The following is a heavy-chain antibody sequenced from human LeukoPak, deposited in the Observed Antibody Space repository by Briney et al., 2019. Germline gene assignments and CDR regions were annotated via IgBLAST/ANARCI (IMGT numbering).Heavy chain of an antibody. V-gene: IGHV3-53*01. CDR2: IYSGGST. Sequence: PGGSPRLSCATSGFTVSTNYMSWVRQAPGKGLEWVSVIYSGGSTYYADSVKGRFTISRDNSKNTLYLQMNSLRAEDTAVYYCARDSEYYYDSSGYYSVDAFDIWGQGTMVTVSS. CDR3: ARDSEYYYDSSGYYSVDAFDI. CDR1: GFTVSTNY. D-gene: IGHD3-22*01. J-gene: IGHJ3*02.